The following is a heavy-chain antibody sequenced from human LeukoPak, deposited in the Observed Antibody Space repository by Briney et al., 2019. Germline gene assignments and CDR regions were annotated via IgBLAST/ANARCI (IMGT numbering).Heavy chain of an antibody. V-gene: IGHV3-23*01. J-gene: IGHJ4*02. CDR2: ISGSGGST. CDR3: VNGPGPYCSSGSCYADY. CDR1: GFTFSSYA. D-gene: IGHD2-15*01. Sequence: PGGSLRLSCAASGFTFSSYAMSWVRQAPGKGLEGGSAISGSGGSTYSADSVTGRFTVSRDNSNNTLYLQMNKLRAEDTAVYYCVNGPGPYCSSGSCYADYWGQGTLVTVSS.